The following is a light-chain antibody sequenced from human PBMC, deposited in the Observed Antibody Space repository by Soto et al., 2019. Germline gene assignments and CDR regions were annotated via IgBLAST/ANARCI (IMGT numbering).Light chain of an antibody. CDR2: KVS. CDR1: SSDVGDGDF. Sequence: QSALTQPDSVSGSPRQSITISCTGTSSDVGDGDFVSWYQQRPGNAPKLMIYKVSNRPSGVSNRFSGSKSGNTASLTISGLQAEDEADYYCCSYTRSYTWVFGGGTKLTVL. J-gene: IGLJ3*02. V-gene: IGLV2-14*01. CDR3: CSYTRSYTWV.